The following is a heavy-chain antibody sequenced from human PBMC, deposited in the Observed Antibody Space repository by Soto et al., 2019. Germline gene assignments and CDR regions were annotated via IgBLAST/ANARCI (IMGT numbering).Heavy chain of an antibody. J-gene: IGHJ4*02. CDR3: ASAAVTGTAGLDV. D-gene: IGHD6-19*01. V-gene: IGHV1-2*02. CDR2: INPNSGGT. Sequence: ASVKVSCKASGHPLSGFYMHSVRRAPGQGLEWMGWINPNSGGTKSAEKFQGRVTMTRDTSISTAYMELSRLTSDDTAVYYCASAAVTGTAGLDVWGQGTQVTVSS. CDR1: GHPLSGFY.